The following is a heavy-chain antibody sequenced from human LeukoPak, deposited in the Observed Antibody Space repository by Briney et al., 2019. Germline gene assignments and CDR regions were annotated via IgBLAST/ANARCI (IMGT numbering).Heavy chain of an antibody. V-gene: IGHV3-48*01. Sequence: SGGSLRLSCAASGFTFSSYSMNWVRQAPGKGLEWVSYISSSSSTIYYADSVKGRFTISRDNAKNSLYLQMNSLRAEDTAVYYCAGGLLGCRGGSCYPTDYWGQGTLVIVSS. CDR3: AGGLLGCRGGSCYPTDY. D-gene: IGHD2-15*01. CDR2: ISSSSSTI. CDR1: GFTFSSYS. J-gene: IGHJ4*02.